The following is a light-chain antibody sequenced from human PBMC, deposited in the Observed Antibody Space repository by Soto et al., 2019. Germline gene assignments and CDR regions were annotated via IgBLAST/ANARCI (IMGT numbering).Light chain of an antibody. Sequence: EVVVTQSPATLSVSPGERATLSCRASESVGRHLAWYHQKPGQAHKLLIFDAYTRATGVQARFSGSGSGTEFTLTVRSLQSEDIAVYFCQQYNNWPPNFGQGTRVEIK. CDR1: ESVGRH. CDR3: QQYNNWPPN. J-gene: IGKJ5*01. V-gene: IGKV3-15*01. CDR2: DAY.